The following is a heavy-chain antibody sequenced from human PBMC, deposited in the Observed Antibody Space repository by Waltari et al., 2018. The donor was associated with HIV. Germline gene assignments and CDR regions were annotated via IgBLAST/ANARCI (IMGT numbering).Heavy chain of an antibody. Sequence: VQLQESGPGLLMTSETLSLTFSCAGDSIGTFYSSRIRQSPGKGLEWIGFIYHSGYSNYNPSLKSRVTMSVDTSQTQFSLTLNSVTTADTAIYYCARGDAPMVHSPSDPFHFWGQGTLVAVSS. V-gene: IGHV4-59*01. D-gene: IGHD5-18*01. CDR3: ARGDAPMVHSPSDPFHF. J-gene: IGHJ3*01. CDR1: GDSIGTFY. CDR2: IYHSGYS.